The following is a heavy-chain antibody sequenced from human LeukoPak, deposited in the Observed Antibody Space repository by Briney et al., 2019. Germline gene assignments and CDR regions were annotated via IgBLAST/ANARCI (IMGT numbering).Heavy chain of an antibody. CDR3: ARLGGYYYDGSGYYPNWFDP. Sequence: SETLSLTCTVSGGSISSYYWSWIRQPPGKGLEWIGYIYTSGSTNYNPSLKGRVTISVDTSKNQFSLKLSSVTAADTAVYYCARLGGYYYDGSGYYPNWFDPWGQGTLVTVSS. CDR2: IYTSGST. D-gene: IGHD3-22*01. V-gene: IGHV4-4*09. J-gene: IGHJ5*02. CDR1: GGSISSYY.